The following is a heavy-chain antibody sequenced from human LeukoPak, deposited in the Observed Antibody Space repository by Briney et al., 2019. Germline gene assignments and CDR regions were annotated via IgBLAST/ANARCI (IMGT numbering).Heavy chain of an antibody. J-gene: IGHJ4*02. CDR3: ARANFLYCSSTTCLSDY. CDR2: INPNDGDT. D-gene: IGHD2-2*01. Sequence: ASVKVSCKASGYTFTDYYMHWVRQAPGQGFELMGWINPNDGDTNYAQKFQGRVTMTRDTSISTAHMEVSRLRSDDTAVYYCARANFLYCSSTTCLSDYWGQGTLVTVSS. CDR1: GYTFTDYY. V-gene: IGHV1-2*02.